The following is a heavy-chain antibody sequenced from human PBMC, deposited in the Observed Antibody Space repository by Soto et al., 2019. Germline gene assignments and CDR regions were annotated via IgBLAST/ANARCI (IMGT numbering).Heavy chain of an antibody. CDR1: GGSISSSNW. V-gene: IGHV4-4*02. J-gene: IGHJ4*02. CDR2: IYHSGST. D-gene: IGHD3-9*01. CDR3: ARDLYDILTGYYPAFRY. Sequence: SETLSLTCAVSGGSISSSNWWSWVRQPPGKGLEWIGEIYHSGSTDYNPSLKSRVTISVDKSKNQFSLKLSSVTAADTAVYYCARDLYDILTGYYPAFRYWGQGTLVTVYS.